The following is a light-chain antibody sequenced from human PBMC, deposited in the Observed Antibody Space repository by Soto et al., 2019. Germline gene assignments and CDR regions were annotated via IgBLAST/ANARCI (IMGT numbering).Light chain of an antibody. CDR1: QSVSSSY. CDR2: GAS. Sequence: EIVLTQSPGTLSLSPGERATLSCRASQSVSSSYLAWYQQKPGQAPRLLIYGASSMATGIPDRFSGSGSGTDFALTISRLAPEDFAVYYCQQYGSSPPYTFGQGNKLEIK. V-gene: IGKV3-20*01. J-gene: IGKJ2*01. CDR3: QQYGSSPPYT.